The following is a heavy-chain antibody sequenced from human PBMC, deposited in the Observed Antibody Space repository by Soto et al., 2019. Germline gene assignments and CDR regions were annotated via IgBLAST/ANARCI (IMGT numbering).Heavy chain of an antibody. D-gene: IGHD3-22*01. CDR1: GFTFSSYG. V-gene: IGHV3-30*18. Sequence: ESGGGVVQPGRSLRLSCAASGFTFSSYGMHWVRQAPGKGLEWVAVISYDGSNKYYADSVKGRFTISRDNSKNTLYLQMNSLRAEDTAVYYCAKDQYYYDSSGYFYYEYFDYWGQGTLVTVSS. J-gene: IGHJ4*02. CDR2: ISYDGSNK. CDR3: AKDQYYYDSSGYFYYEYFDY.